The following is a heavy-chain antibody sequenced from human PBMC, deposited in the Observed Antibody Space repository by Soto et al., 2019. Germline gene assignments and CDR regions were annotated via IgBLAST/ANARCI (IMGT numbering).Heavy chain of an antibody. CDR2: TYYRSKWYN. J-gene: IGHJ4*02. Sequence: SQTLSLTCAISGDSVSSNSAAWNWIRQSPSRGLEWLGRTYYRSKWYNDYAVSVKSRITINPDTSKNQFSLQLNSVTPEDTAVYYCARGTGTTYSNNVAFDYWGQGTLVTVSS. CDR1: GDSVSSNSAA. CDR3: ARGTGTTYSNNVAFDY. D-gene: IGHD1-7*01. V-gene: IGHV6-1*01.